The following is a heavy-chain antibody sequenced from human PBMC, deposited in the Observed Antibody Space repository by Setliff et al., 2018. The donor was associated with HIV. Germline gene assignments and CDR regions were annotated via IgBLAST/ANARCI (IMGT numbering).Heavy chain of an antibody. D-gene: IGHD7-27*01. CDR3: ARDSNAESHYWYFDL. CDR1: GFTFSDYY. Sequence: PGGSLRLSCAASGFTFSDYYMSWIRQAQGKGLEWVSSISSSSSRYTNYADSVKGRLTISRDNATNSLYLQMNSLIAEDTAVYYWARDSNAESHYWYFDLCRRGPLCTVAS. CDR2: ISSSSSRYT. J-gene: IGHJ2*01. V-gene: IGHV3-11*06.